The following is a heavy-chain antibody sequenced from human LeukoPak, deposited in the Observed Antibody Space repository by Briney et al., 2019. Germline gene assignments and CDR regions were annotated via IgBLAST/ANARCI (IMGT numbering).Heavy chain of an antibody. CDR3: ARESQTSGWYDY. CDR1: GFIFDNYA. Sequence: GGSLRLSCAAPGFIFDNYAIHWVRQAPGKGLEWVSLISGDGGSTFYADSVRGRFTISRDNTRKSLSLQMSSLRSEDTALYYCARESQTSGWYDYWGQGTLVTVSS. J-gene: IGHJ4*02. CDR2: ISGDGGST. D-gene: IGHD6-19*01. V-gene: IGHV3-43*02.